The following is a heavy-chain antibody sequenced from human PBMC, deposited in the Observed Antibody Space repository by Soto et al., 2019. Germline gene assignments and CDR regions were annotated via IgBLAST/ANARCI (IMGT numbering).Heavy chain of an antibody. J-gene: IGHJ4*02. V-gene: IGHV1-3*01. Sequence: ASVKVSCKASGYTFTSYAMHWVRQAPGQRLEWMGWINAGNGNTKYSQNFQGRVTITRDTSASTAYMELSSLRSEDTAVYYCAREVPPVDCSGGSCYFNVFGYWGQGTLVTVSS. CDR2: INAGNGNT. CDR3: AREVPPVDCSGGSCYFNVFGY. CDR1: GYTFTSYA. D-gene: IGHD2-15*01.